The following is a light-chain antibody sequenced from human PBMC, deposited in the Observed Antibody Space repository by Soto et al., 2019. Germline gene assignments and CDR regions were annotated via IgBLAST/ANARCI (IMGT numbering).Light chain of an antibody. CDR1: QTVSSSY. CDR2: GAS. V-gene: IGKV3-20*01. Sequence: EIVLTQSPGTLSLSPGERATLSCRASQTVSSSYLAWYQQKPGQAPRLLIYGASNRAGGVPDRVSGSGSGTAFTLTISRLEPEDFALYYCQQYATSPWTFGQGTKVDNK. J-gene: IGKJ1*01. CDR3: QQYATSPWT.